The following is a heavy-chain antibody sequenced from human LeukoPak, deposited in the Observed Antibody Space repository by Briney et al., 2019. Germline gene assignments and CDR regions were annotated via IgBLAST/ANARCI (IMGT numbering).Heavy chain of an antibody. CDR3: ARHHRGYDCDPYNWFDP. J-gene: IGHJ5*02. CDR2: IYYSGST. D-gene: IGHD5-12*01. V-gene: IGHV4-39*07. CDR1: GGSISSGSYY. Sequence: PSETLSLTCTVSGGSISSGSYYWGWIRQPPGKGLEWIGSIYYSGSTYYNPSLKSRVTISVDTSKKQFSLKLSSVTAADTAVYYCARHHRGYDCDPYNWFDPWGQGILVTVSS.